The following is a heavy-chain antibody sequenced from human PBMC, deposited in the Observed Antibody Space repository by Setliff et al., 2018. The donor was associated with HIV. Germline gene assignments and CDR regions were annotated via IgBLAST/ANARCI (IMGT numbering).Heavy chain of an antibody. J-gene: IGHJ3*02. V-gene: IGHV4-4*07. D-gene: IGHD2-21*01. CDR2: IYTSGSI. CDR1: GGSMSSYY. Sequence: SETLSLTCSVSGGSMSSYYWSWIRQTASKGLEWIGRIYTSGSIFYNPSLRSRVTMSVDTSKNQFSLKLSSVTAADTAVYYCARVFPPTRGAPFGIPPGAFDIWGQGTMVTVSS. CDR3: ARVFPPTRGAPFGIPPGAFDI.